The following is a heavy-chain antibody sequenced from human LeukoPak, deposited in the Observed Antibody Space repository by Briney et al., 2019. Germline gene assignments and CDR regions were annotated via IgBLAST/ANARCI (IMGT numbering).Heavy chain of an antibody. CDR2: IYYSGST. J-gene: IGHJ3*02. CDR1: GGSISSYY. CDR3: AGEWLSDAFDI. Sequence: PSETLSLTCTVFGGSISSYYWSWIRQPPGKGLEWIGYIYYSGSTNYNPSLKSRVTISVDTSKNQFSLKLSSVTAADTAVYYCAGEWLSDAFDIWGQGTMVTVSS. D-gene: IGHD5-12*01. V-gene: IGHV4-59*01.